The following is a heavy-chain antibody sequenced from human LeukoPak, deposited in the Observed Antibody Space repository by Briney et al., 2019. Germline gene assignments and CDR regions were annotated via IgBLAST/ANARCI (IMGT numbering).Heavy chain of an antibody. CDR3: ARKLLGYCTNGVCYPHPWDY. J-gene: IGHJ4*02. Sequence: PSETLSLTCAVYGGSFSGYYWSWIRQPPGKGLEWIGEINHSGSTNYNPSLKSRATISVDTSKNQFSLKLSSVTAADTAVYYCARKLLGYCTNGVCYPHPWDYWGQGTLVTVSS. V-gene: IGHV4-34*01. CDR2: INHSGST. D-gene: IGHD2-8*01. CDR1: GGSFSGYY.